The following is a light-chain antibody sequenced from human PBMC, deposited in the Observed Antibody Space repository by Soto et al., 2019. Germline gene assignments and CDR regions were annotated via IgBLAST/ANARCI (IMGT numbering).Light chain of an antibody. V-gene: IGKV1-5*03. CDR3: QQYNSYLWT. J-gene: IGKJ1*01. CDR1: QSVNIW. Sequence: DVQMTQSPSTLCASVGDRVTITCRASQSVNIWLAWYQQKPGKAPKLPIYKASSLQSGVPSRFSGSGSGAEFTLTISSLQPDDFATYSCQQYNSYLWTFGQGTTVEI. CDR2: KAS.